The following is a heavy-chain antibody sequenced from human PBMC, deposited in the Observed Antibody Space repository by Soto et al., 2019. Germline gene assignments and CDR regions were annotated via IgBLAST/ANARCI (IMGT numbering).Heavy chain of an antibody. CDR2: ITSKKYGGTP. D-gene: IGHD2-2*01. CDR1: GFAFCDFA. V-gene: IGHV3-49*03. CDR3: TTDSYINMPIVRFDY. Sequence: GGSLRLSCITSGFAFCDFAMTWFRQAPGKGLEWVGFITSKKYGGTPQYAASVKGRFSISRDDSKSIAYLQMNNLRTEDTAVYYCTTDSYINMPIVRFDYWGHGTLVTVSS. J-gene: IGHJ4*01.